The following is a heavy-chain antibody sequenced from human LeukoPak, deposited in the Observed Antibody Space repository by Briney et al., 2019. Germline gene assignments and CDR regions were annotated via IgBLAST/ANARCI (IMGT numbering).Heavy chain of an antibody. CDR2: MNPNSGNT. CDR1: GYTFTSYD. J-gene: IGHJ6*03. Sequence: ASVKVSCKASGYTFTSYDINWVRQATGQGLEWMGWMNPNSGNTGYAQKFQGRVTMTRNTSLSTAYMELSSLRSEDTAVYYCARGEGFGELPDMDVWGKGTTVTVSS. CDR3: ARGEGFGELPDMDV. V-gene: IGHV1-8*01. D-gene: IGHD3-10*01.